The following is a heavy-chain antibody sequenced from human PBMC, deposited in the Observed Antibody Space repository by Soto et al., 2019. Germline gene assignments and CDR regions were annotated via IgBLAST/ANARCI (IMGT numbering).Heavy chain of an antibody. D-gene: IGHD2-15*01. CDR2: IVPMLGTP. J-gene: IGHJ6*02. Sequence: QVQLVQSGAEVKEPGSSVRVSCKASGGTFDNFIMNWVRQTPGQGLEWMGGIVPMLGTPTYAEKFKGRVTVSAPGSMGTMYLEVTSLRSEDTAIYYFPRNRPCSSSLSQYSGIEVWCQGTTVKDSS. V-gene: IGHV1-69*01. CDR3: PRNRPCSSSLSQYSGIEV. CDR1: GGTFDNFI.